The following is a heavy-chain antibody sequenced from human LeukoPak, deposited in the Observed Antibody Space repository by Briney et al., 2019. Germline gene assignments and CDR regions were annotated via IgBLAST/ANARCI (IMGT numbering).Heavy chain of an antibody. J-gene: IGHJ5*02. CDR1: GFTFSSYA. CDR3: ARDNSGTYYGWFDP. Sequence: GGSLRLSCAASGFTFSSYAMSWVRQAPGKGLEWVSAISGSGGSTYYADSVKGRFTISRDNSKNTLYLQINSLRAEDTAVYYCARDNSGTYYGWFDPWGQGTLVTVSS. V-gene: IGHV3-23*01. D-gene: IGHD1-26*01. CDR2: ISGSGGST.